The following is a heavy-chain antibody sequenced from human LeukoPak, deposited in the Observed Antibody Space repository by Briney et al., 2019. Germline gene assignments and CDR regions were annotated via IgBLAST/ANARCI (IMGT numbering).Heavy chain of an antibody. D-gene: IGHD6-19*01. CDR1: GYTFTSYG. Sequence: GASVNVSCNASGYTFTSYGISWVRHAPGQGLEWMGWISAYNGNTNYAQKLQGRVTMTTDTSTSTAYMELRSLRSDDTAVYYCAREYSSGWYIDYWGQGTLVTVSS. V-gene: IGHV1-18*01. CDR3: AREYSSGWYIDY. J-gene: IGHJ4*02. CDR2: ISAYNGNT.